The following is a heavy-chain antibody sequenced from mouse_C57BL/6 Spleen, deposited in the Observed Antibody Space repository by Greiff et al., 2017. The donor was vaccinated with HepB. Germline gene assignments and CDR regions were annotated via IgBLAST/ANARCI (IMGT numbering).Heavy chain of an antibody. CDR1: GYTFTSYW. J-gene: IGHJ4*01. V-gene: IGHV1-52*01. CDR3: AREGNYDYLYAMDY. Sequence: VQLQQPGAELVRPGSSVKLSCKASGYTFTSYWMHWVKQRPIQGLEWIGNIDPSDSETHYNQKFKDKATLTVDKSSSTAYMQLSSLTSEDSAVYYCAREGNYDYLYAMDYWGQGTSVTVSS. CDR2: IDPSDSET. D-gene: IGHD2-4*01.